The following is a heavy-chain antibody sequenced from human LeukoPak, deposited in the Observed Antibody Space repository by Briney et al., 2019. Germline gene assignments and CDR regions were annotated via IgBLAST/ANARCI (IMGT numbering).Heavy chain of an antibody. CDR2: ISGSGGST. V-gene: IGHV3-23*01. D-gene: IGHD3-22*01. CDR3: AKKDYYDSSGYYYVPLFF. CDR1: GFTFSSYA. J-gene: IGHJ4*02. Sequence: PGGSLRLSCAASGFTFSSYAMSWVRQAPGKGLEWVSAISGSGGSTYYADSVKGRFIISRDNSKNTLYLQMNSLRAEDTAVYYCAKKDYYDSSGYYYVPLFFWGQGTLVTVSS.